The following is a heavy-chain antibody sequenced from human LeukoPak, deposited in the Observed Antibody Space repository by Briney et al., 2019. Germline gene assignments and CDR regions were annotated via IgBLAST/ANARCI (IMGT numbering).Heavy chain of an antibody. CDR3: AKDGYYYDSSGYYYPDY. Sequence: GGSLRLSCAASGFTFSSYAMSWVRQAPGKGLEWVSAINGSGGSTYYADSVKGRFTISRDNSKNTLYLQMNSLRAEDTAVYYCAKDGYYYDSSGYYYPDYWGQGTLVTVSS. CDR2: INGSGGST. V-gene: IGHV3-23*01. D-gene: IGHD3-22*01. CDR1: GFTFSSYA. J-gene: IGHJ4*02.